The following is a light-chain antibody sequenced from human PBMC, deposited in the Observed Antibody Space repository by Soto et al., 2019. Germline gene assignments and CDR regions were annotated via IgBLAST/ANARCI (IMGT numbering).Light chain of an antibody. CDR1: QSVSSGY. J-gene: IGKJ5*01. CDR3: QQRKNWPPIT. Sequence: EIVLTQYPGTLSLSPGERGTLSCRASQSVSSGYLAWYQQKPGQAPRLLIYGASSRATGVPVRFSGSGSGTVFTLTIGSLEPEDSAVYYCQQRKNWPPITSAQRARLEIK. V-gene: IGKV3D-20*02. CDR2: GAS.